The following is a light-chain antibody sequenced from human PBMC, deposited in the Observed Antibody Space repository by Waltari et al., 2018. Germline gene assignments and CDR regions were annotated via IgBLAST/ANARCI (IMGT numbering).Light chain of an antibody. CDR2: AAS. V-gene: IGKV1-8*01. Sequence: AIRMTQSPSSLSASIGDRVTISCRASQGVSTYLAWYQQKPGKAPSLLIHAASTLQSGVPSRFSGSGTGTAFTITITCLQSEDFATYYCQQYHDYPWTFGQGTKVDI. CDR3: QQYHDYPWT. CDR1: QGVSTY. J-gene: IGKJ1*01.